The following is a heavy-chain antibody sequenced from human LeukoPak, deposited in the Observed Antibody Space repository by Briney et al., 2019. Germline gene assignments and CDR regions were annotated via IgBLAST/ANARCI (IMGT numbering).Heavy chain of an antibody. Sequence: PSETLSLTCTVSGGSISSSSYYWGWIRQPPGKGLEWIGSIYYSGSTYYNPSLKSRVTISVDTSKNQFSLKLSSVTAADTAVYYCAGGAGYSYGYWHYWGQGTLVTVSS. CDR1: GGSISSSSYY. D-gene: IGHD5-18*01. J-gene: IGHJ4*02. CDR2: IYYSGST. CDR3: AGGAGYSYGYWHY. V-gene: IGHV4-39*07.